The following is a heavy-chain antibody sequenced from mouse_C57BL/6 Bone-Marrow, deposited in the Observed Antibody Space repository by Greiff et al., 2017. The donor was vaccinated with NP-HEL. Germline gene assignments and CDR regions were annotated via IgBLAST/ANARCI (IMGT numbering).Heavy chain of an antibody. D-gene: IGHD1-1*01. CDR1: GYTFTSYD. CDR3: ARRDDYGTWYFDV. V-gene: IGHV1-85*01. CDR2: IYPRDGST. J-gene: IGHJ1*03. Sequence: QVQLQQSGPELVKPGASVKLSCKASGYTFTSYDINWVKQRPGQGLEWIGWIYPRDGSTKYNEKFKGKATLTVDTSSSTAYMELHSLTSEDSAVYFCARRDDYGTWYFDVWGTGTTVTVSS.